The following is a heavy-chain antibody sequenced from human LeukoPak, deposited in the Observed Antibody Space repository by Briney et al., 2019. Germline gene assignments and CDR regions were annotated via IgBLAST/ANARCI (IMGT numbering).Heavy chain of an antibody. J-gene: IGHJ4*02. CDR1: GGSFRGYY. Sequence: SETLSLTCAVYGGSFRGYYWSWIRQPPGKGLEWIGEINHSGSTNYNPSLKSRVTISVDTSKNQFSLKLSSVTAADTAVYYCARGRVLKYYYDSSGYYLENWGQGTLVTVSS. D-gene: IGHD3-22*01. CDR2: INHSGST. V-gene: IGHV4-34*01. CDR3: ARGRVLKYYYDSSGYYLEN.